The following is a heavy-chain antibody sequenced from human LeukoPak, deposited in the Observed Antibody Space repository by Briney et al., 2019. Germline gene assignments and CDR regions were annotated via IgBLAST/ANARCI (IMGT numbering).Heavy chain of an antibody. D-gene: IGHD2-15*01. CDR2: IIPIFGTA. J-gene: IGHJ4*02. CDR3: ARDSDRGHFTFDY. V-gene: IGHV1-69*13. CDR1: GGTFSSYA. Sequence: SVKVSCKASGGTFSSYAISWVRQAPGQGLEWMGGIIPIFGTANYAQKFQGRVTITADESTSTAYMELSSLRSEDTAVYYCARDSDRGHFTFDYWGQGTLVTVSS.